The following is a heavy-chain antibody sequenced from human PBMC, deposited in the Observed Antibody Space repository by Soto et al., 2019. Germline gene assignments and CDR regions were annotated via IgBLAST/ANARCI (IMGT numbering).Heavy chain of an antibody. D-gene: IGHD5-12*01. Sequence: LSLTCAVSGGSTSSSNWWSWVRQPPGKGLEWIGEIYHSGSTNYNPSLKSRVTISVDKSKNQFSLKLSSVTAADTAVYYCASGIWLRPFQRWFDPWGQGTLVTVSS. V-gene: IGHV4-4*02. J-gene: IGHJ5*02. CDR1: GGSTSSSNW. CDR3: ASGIWLRPFQRWFDP. CDR2: IYHSGST.